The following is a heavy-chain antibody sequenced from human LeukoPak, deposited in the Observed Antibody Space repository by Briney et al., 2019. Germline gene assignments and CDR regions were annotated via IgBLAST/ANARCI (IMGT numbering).Heavy chain of an antibody. Sequence: GGSLRLSCAASGFTFSSYGIHWVRQAPGKGLEWVAFIRYDGSNKYYTDSVKGRFTISRDNSKNTLYLQMNSLRAEDTAVYYCAKGRGWEASYYYCYMDVWGKGTTVTISS. J-gene: IGHJ6*03. D-gene: IGHD1-26*01. CDR3: AKGRGWEASYYYCYMDV. CDR1: GFTFSSYG. CDR2: IRYDGSNK. V-gene: IGHV3-30*02.